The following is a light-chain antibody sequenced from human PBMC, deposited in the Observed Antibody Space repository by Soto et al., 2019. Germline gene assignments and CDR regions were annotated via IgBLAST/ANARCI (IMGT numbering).Light chain of an antibody. Sequence: DIQMTQSPSSLSSSLGDRVTITCRASQSISSWLAWYQQKTGKASKLLIYKASTLQSGVPSRFSGSGSGTEFNLTISSLQPDDFATYYCQKYNRYSWTCGQGTKVDIK. CDR3: QKYNRYSWT. CDR1: QSISSW. J-gene: IGKJ1*01. V-gene: IGKV1-5*03. CDR2: KAS.